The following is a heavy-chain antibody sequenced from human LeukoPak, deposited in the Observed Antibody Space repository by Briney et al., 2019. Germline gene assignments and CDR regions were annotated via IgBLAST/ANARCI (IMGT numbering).Heavy chain of an antibody. Sequence: GGSLRLSCVGSGFTFRRDAMSWVRQAPGKGLRWVSGISDSGGSTYYADSVKGRFTVSRDNSRNTLYLQMNSLRVEDTAVYYCAKALFGIYFDYWGQGNLVTVSS. V-gene: IGHV3-23*01. CDR3: AKALFGIYFDY. J-gene: IGHJ4*02. CDR2: ISDSGGST. D-gene: IGHD2-21*01. CDR1: GFTFRRDA.